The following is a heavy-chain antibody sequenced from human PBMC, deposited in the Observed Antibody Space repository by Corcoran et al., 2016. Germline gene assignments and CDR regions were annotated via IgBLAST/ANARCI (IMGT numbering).Heavy chain of an antibody. D-gene: IGHD6-13*01. Sequence: QVQLVQSGAEVKKPGASVKVSCKVSGYTLTELSMHWVRQAPGKGLEWMGGFDPEDGETIYAQKFQGRVTMTEDTSTDTAYMELSSLRSEDTAVYYCATPTPQQQLVRGNWYFDLWGRGTLVTVSS. CDR3: ATPTPQQQLVRGNWYFDL. J-gene: IGHJ2*01. V-gene: IGHV1-24*01. CDR2: FDPEDGET. CDR1: GYTLTELS.